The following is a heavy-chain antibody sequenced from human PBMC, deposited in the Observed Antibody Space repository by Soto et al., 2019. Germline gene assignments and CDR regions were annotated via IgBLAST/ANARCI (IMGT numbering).Heavy chain of an antibody. CDR2: IYYSGST. CDR3: FFFQAEDGIRDTVPVSAFLLNRPSDL. V-gene: IGHV4-31*02. Sequence: QHPGNGLEWIGYIYYSGSTYYNPSLKSRVTLSVDTSKNQFSLKLSSVTAADTAVYYCFFFQAEDGIRDTVPVSAFLLNRPSDL. D-gene: IGHD2-15*01. J-gene: IGHJ2*01.